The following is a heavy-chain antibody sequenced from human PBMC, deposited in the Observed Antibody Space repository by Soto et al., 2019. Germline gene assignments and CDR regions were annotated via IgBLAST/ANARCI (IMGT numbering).Heavy chain of an antibody. D-gene: IGHD3-16*01. CDR1: GYSFTSNW. V-gene: IGHV5-51*01. J-gene: IGHJ4*02. CDR2: INPADSDI. CDR3: ARHQRDDASRKIDC. Sequence: PGESLKISCQGSGYSFTSNWIGWVGQMPGKGLEWMEIINPADSDIKYSPSFQGQVTISADKSIGTAYLQWSSLKASDTAMYYCARHQRDDASRKIDCWGQGTLVTVSS.